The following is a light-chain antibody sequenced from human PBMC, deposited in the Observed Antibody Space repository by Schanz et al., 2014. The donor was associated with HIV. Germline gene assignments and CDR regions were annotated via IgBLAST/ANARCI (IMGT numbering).Light chain of an antibody. CDR3: QQYGSSPRT. J-gene: IGKJ1*01. V-gene: IGKV3-20*01. CDR2: SAS. CDR1: QNFTSGY. Sequence: EVVLTQSPGTLSLSPGERATLSCRASQNFTSGYLAWYQQRPGQAPRLLIYSASSRATGIPDRFSGSGSGTDFTLTISRLEPEDFAVYYCQQYGSSPRTFGQGTNVEVK.